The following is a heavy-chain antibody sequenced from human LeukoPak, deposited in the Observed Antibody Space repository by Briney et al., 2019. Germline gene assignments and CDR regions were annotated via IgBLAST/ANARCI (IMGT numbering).Heavy chain of an antibody. J-gene: IGHJ4*02. Sequence: ASVKVSCKASGYTFTIYYMHWVRQAPGQGHEWMGWINPNSGGTNYAQKFQGRVTMTRDTSISTAYMELSRLRSDDTAVYYCARGIHSSSSLGYSCWGQGTLVTVSS. CDR1: GYTFTIYY. CDR2: INPNSGGT. V-gene: IGHV1-2*02. D-gene: IGHD6-6*01. CDR3: ARGIHSSSSLGYSC.